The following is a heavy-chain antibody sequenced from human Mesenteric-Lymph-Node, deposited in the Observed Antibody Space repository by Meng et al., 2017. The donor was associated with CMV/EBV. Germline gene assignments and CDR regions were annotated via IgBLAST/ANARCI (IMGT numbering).Heavy chain of an antibody. CDR2: INHSGST. J-gene: IGHJ4*02. D-gene: IGHD1-14*01. CDR1: GGSFSAYY. V-gene: IGHV4-34*01. CDR3: ASLAPLNNTKDKIPSGY. Sequence: QVQLQQWCSGLLKPSETLSLPGAVYGGSFSAYYWSWILQPPGKGLEWIGEINHSGSTNYNPSLKSRITISVDTSKNQFSLKLTSVTAADTAVYFCASLAPLNNTKDKIPSGYWGQGTLVTVSS.